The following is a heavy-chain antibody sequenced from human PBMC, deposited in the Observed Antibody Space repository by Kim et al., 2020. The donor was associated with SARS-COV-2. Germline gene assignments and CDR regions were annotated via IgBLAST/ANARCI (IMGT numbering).Heavy chain of an antibody. V-gene: IGHV3-33*01. CDR1: GFTFSSYG. CDR3: ARDGGDVIVVVPAAPDY. Sequence: GGSLRLSCAASGFTFSSYGMHWVRQAPGKGLEWVAVIWYDGSNKYYADSVKGRFTISRDNSKNTLYLQMNSLRAEDTAVYYCARDGGDVIVVVPAAPDYWGQGTLVTVSS. J-gene: IGHJ4*02. D-gene: IGHD2-2*01. CDR2: IWYDGSNK.